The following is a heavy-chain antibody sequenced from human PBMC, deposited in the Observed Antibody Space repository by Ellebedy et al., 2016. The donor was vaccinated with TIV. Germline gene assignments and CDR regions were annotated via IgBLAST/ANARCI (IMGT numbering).Heavy chain of an antibody. Sequence: GESLKISCVASGFKFSIEPMNWVRHTPGKGLEWISNIRAEGDEKTYADSVRGRFIISRDNAKNSLFLQMNSLRGEDTAIYYCARDTMWAFDIWGQGTTVTVSS. CDR1: GFKFSIEP. J-gene: IGHJ3*02. CDR2: IRAEGDEK. V-gene: IGHV3-48*01. CDR3: ARDTMWAFDI. D-gene: IGHD3-3*01.